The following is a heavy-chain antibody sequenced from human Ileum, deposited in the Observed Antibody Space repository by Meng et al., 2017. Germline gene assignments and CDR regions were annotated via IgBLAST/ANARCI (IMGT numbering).Heavy chain of an antibody. Sequence: GESLKISCAASGFTFDTYTMHWVRQAPGKGPEWVSTISSTSTYIYHAGSLHGRFTISRDNAKNSLYLQMNSLRPEDTAVYYCARGPGVTTFPVRRYFDYWGQGTLVTVSS. CDR3: ARGPGVTTFPVRRYFDY. J-gene: IGHJ4*02. CDR2: ISSTSTYI. D-gene: IGHD2-21*02. V-gene: IGHV3-21*01. CDR1: GFTFDTYT.